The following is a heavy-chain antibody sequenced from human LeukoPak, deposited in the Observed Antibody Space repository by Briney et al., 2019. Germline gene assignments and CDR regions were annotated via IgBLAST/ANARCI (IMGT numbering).Heavy chain of an antibody. D-gene: IGHD3-16*02. J-gene: IGHJ4*02. CDR3: ATRGDLSWFGALRH. CDR2: IGQDGRET. V-gene: IGHV3-7*01. Sequence: GGSLRLSCVVSGFTFSNYWMDWGRQAPGKGLEWVAFIGQDGRETNYAGSVKGRFTISRDNAKNSLYLQMNNLRVEDTAVYYCATRGDLSWFGALRHWSQGTVVTVSS. CDR1: GFTFSNYW.